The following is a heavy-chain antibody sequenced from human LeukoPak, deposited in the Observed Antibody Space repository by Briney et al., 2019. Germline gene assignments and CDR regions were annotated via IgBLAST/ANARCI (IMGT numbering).Heavy chain of an antibody. Sequence: SETLSLTCTVSGGSIWGWIRQPPGKGLEWIGSIQHTGASFYNPSLKSRVTISIDASKTHFSLQLSSVTAPDTAVYYCAGVDSYPYFVYYFDNWGQGTPVTVSS. CDR1: GGSI. D-gene: IGHD3-16*01. J-gene: IGHJ4*02. CDR2: IQHTGAS. V-gene: IGHV4-38-2*02. CDR3: AGVDSYPYFVYYFDN.